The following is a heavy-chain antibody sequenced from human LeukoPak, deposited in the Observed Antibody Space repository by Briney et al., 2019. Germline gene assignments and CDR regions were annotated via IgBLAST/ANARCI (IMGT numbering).Heavy chain of an antibody. J-gene: IGHJ5*02. CDR3: ARGLRGIAAAGSYTNWFDP. D-gene: IGHD6-13*01. Sequence: SETLSLTCGVYGGSFSGYYWSWIRQPPGKGLEWIGEINHSGSTNYNPSLKSRVTISVDTSKNQFSLKLSSVTAADTAVYYCARGLRGIAAAGSYTNWFDPWGEGTLVTVSS. CDR1: GGSFSGYY. V-gene: IGHV4-34*01. CDR2: INHSGST.